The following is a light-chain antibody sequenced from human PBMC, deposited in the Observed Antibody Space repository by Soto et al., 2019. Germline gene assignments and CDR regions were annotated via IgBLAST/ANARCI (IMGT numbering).Light chain of an antibody. CDR3: QQTYSTPGYT. V-gene: IGKV1-39*01. J-gene: IGKJ2*01. Sequence: DIQMTQSPSSLSASVGERVTITCRASQSISNFLNWYQQKPGKAPKLLIYGASTLQSGVPSRFSGGGSGTDFTLTISSLQPEDFATYHCQQTYSTPGYTFAQGTKLEIK. CDR1: QSISNF. CDR2: GAS.